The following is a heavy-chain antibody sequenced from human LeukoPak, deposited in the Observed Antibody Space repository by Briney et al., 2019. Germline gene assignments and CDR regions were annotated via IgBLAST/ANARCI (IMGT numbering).Heavy chain of an antibody. D-gene: IGHD6-19*01. CDR1: GFTVSTNY. CDR2: IYSGGST. Sequence: PGGSLRLSCVVSGFTVSTNYMSWVRQAPGEGLEWVSLIYSGGSTYYADSVKGRFIISRDNSKNTLYLQMNSLRAEDTAVYYCARVGQWLSYYFDYWGQGTLVTVSS. V-gene: IGHV3-66*01. J-gene: IGHJ4*02. CDR3: ARVGQWLSYYFDY.